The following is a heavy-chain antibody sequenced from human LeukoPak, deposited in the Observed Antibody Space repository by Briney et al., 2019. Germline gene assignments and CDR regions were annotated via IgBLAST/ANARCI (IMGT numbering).Heavy chain of an antibody. CDR1: DDSISDYY. CDR2: IYHSGST. CDR3: ARGPSGSSPDY. Sequence: SETLSLTCTVSDDSISDYYRGWIRQPPGKGLEWIGYIYHSGSTYYNPSLKSRVTISVDRSKNQFSLKLSSVTAADTAVYYCARGPSGSSPDYWGQGTLVTVSS. V-gene: IGHV4-59*12. D-gene: IGHD1-26*01. J-gene: IGHJ4*02.